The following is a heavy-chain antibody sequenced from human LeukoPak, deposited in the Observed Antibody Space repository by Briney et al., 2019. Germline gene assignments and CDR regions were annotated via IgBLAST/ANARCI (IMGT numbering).Heavy chain of an antibody. Sequence: GGSLRLSCAASGFTFDDYTMNWVRQVPGKGLEWVSSISSRNTYIYYADSVKGRFTISRDNSKNTLYLQMNSLRAEDTAVYYCAKDTATVTRGNWFDPWGQGTLVTVSS. V-gene: IGHV3-21*04. CDR3: AKDTATVTRGNWFDP. D-gene: IGHD4-17*01. J-gene: IGHJ5*02. CDR1: GFTFDDYT. CDR2: ISSRNTYI.